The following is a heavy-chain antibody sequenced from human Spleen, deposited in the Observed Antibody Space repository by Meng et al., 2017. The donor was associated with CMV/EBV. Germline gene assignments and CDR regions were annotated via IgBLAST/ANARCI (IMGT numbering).Heavy chain of an antibody. V-gene: IGHV3-30*02. CDR2: IRYDGSKK. D-gene: IGHD7-27*01. Sequence: GESLKISCAASGFSFRTYDMYWVRQAPGKGLEWVTFIRYDGSKKYYGDSVEGRFTISRDNSKNSLYLQMNSLRAEDTAVYYCAREMGTGYWGQGTLVTVSS. CDR3: AREMGTGY. J-gene: IGHJ4*02. CDR1: GFSFRTYD.